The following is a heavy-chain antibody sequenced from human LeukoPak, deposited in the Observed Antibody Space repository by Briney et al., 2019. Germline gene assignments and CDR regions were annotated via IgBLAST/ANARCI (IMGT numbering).Heavy chain of an antibody. J-gene: IGHJ5*02. V-gene: IGHV3-15*01. Sequence: PGGSLRLSCAASGFTFSSYGMHWVRQAPGKGLEWVGRIKSKTDGGTIDYGAPVKGRFTISRDDSQNTLYLQMNSLKTEDTAVYYCIRGVDPWGQGTLVTVSS. CDR2: IKSKTDGGTI. CDR3: IRGVDP. CDR1: GFTFSSYG.